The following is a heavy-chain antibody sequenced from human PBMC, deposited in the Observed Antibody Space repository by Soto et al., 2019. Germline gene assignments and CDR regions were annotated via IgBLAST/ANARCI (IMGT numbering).Heavy chain of an antibody. D-gene: IGHD3-22*01. CDR1: GGSISSSNW. J-gene: IGHJ3*02. CDR3: ARGGDSSGYFYPVYAFDI. CDR2: IYHSGST. Sequence: SETLSLTCAVSGGSISSSNWWSWVRQPPGKGLEWIGEIYHSGSTNYNPSLKSRVTISVDNAKNQFSLKLSSVTAADTAVYYCARGGDSSGYFYPVYAFDIWGQGTIVTVSS. V-gene: IGHV4-4*02.